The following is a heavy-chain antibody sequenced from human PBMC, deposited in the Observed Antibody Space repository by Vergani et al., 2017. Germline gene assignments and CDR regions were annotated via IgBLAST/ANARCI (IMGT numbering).Heavy chain of an antibody. D-gene: IGHD3-10*01. Sequence: QVQLQESGPGLVKPSQTLSLTCTVSGGSISSGDYYWSWIRQPPGKGLEWIGYIYYSGSTYYNPSLKSRVTISVDTSKNQFSLKLSSVTAADTAVYYCARDGYGSGSYDDAFDIWGQGTMVTVSS. V-gene: IGHV4-30-4*01. CDR1: GGSISSGDYY. CDR3: ARDGYGSGSYDDAFDI. CDR2: IYYSGST. J-gene: IGHJ3*02.